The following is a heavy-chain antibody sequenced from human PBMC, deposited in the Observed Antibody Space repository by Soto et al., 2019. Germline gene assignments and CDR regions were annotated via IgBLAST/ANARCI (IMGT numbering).Heavy chain of an antibody. J-gene: IGHJ4*02. CDR3: ANYRASTMFDY. D-gene: IGHD5-12*01. Sequence: QVQLQESGPGLVKPSETLSLTCSVSGGSISTNTYYWGWIRQPPGKGLEWIGSILYGGSTHYNPSLQSRVTISVDTSKSQFSLRLSSVTAADSAVYFCANYRASTMFDYWGQGTLVTVSS. CDR2: ILYGGST. V-gene: IGHV4-39*01. CDR1: GGSISTNTYY.